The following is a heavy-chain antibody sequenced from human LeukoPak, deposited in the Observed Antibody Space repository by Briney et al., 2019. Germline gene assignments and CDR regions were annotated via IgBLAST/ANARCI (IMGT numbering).Heavy chain of an antibody. Sequence: PSETLSLTCTVSGGSISSYYWSWLRQPAGKGLEWLGRIYTSGSTNYNPSLKSRVTISVDKSKNQFSLKLSSVTAADTAVYYCARGGGQQLVGGYYYYYYMDVWGKGTTVTVSS. V-gene: IGHV4-4*07. CDR1: GGSISSYY. D-gene: IGHD6-13*01. CDR2: IYTSGST. CDR3: ARGGGQQLVGGYYYYYYMDV. J-gene: IGHJ6*03.